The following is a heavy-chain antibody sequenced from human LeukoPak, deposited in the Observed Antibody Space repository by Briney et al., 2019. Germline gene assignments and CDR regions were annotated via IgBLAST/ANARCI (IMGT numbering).Heavy chain of an antibody. CDR2: ISNNGGYT. CDR1: GFTFSSSA. V-gene: IGHV3-23*01. Sequence: PGGSLRLSCAASGFTFSSSAMSWVRQAPGKGLEWVSAISNNGGYTYYADSVQGRFTISRDNSKNTLYLQMNGLRAEDTAVYYCAKLPIFGVVTGASYYFDYWGQGTLVTVSS. J-gene: IGHJ4*02. CDR3: AKLPIFGVVTGASYYFDY. D-gene: IGHD3-3*01.